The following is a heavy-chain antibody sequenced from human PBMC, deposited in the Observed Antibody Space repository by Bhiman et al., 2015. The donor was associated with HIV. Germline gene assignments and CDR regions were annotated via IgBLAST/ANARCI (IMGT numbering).Heavy chain of an antibody. V-gene: IGHV3-48*03. J-gene: IGHJ4*02. CDR2: ISSSGDTI. D-gene: IGHD3-10*01. CDR1: GFTFSSYE. Sequence: EVQLVESGGGLVKPGGSLRLSCAASGFTFSSYEMNWVRQAPGKGLEWLSYISSSGDTIYYPESVKGRFTISRDNAKNSLYLQMNSLRAEDTAVYYCARDSSTWFGIYWGQGTLVTVSS. CDR3: ARDSSTWFGIY.